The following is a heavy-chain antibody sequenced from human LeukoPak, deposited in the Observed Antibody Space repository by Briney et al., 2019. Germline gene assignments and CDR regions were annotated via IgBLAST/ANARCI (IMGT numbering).Heavy chain of an antibody. Sequence: GGSLRLSCAASGFTFSSYGMHWVRQAPGKGLEWVAVIWYDGSNKYYADSVKGRFTISRDNSKNTLYLQMNSLRAEDTAVYYCARGMSGYYYFDHWGQGTLVTVSS. J-gene: IGHJ4*02. CDR3: ARGMSGYYYFDH. D-gene: IGHD3-3*01. CDR2: IWYDGSNK. CDR1: GFTFSSYG. V-gene: IGHV3-33*01.